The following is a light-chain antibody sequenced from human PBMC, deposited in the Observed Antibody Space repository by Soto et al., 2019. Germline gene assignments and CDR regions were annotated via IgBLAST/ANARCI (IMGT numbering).Light chain of an antibody. CDR3: QQYESYWTM. J-gene: IGKJ1*01. CDR2: GVS. CDR1: QTINNR. V-gene: IGKV1-5*01. Sequence: DIQMTQSPSTLSASVGDRVTIAFRASQTINNRLAWYQQKPGKAPKLLIFGVSTLESGVPSRFSGSGSGTEFTLTISSLQPDDFATYYCQQYESYWTMFGQGTKVDIK.